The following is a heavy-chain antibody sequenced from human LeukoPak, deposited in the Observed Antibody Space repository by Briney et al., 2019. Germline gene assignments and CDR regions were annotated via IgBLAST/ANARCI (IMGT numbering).Heavy chain of an antibody. CDR2: INHSGST. V-gene: IGHV4-34*01. Sequence: KPSETLSLTCAVYGGSFSGYYWSWIRQPPGKGLEWIGEINHSGSTNYNPSLKSRVTISVDTSKNQFSLKLSSVTAADTAVYYCARGRSYGSYWGYWGQGTLVTVSS. D-gene: IGHD5-18*01. CDR3: ARGRSYGSYWGY. J-gene: IGHJ4*02. CDR1: GGSFSGYY.